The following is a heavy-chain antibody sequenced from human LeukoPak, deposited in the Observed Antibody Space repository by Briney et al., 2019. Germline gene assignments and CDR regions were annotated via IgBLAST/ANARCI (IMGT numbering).Heavy chain of an antibody. Sequence: SETLSLTCTVSGGSIRGYYWTWIRQPPGKGLECIGYIYYSGTTSYNPSLKSRVTISVDTSKNQFSLKLTSVTAADTAVYYCARVARPDSSGYYHLDYWGQGTLVTVPS. J-gene: IGHJ4*02. CDR2: IYYSGTT. CDR3: ARVARPDSSGYYHLDY. CDR1: GGSIRGYY. D-gene: IGHD3-22*01. V-gene: IGHV4-59*01.